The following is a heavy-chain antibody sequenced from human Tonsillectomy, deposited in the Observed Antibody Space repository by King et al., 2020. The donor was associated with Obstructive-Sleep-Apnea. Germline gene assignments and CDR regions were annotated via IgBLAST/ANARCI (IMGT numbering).Heavy chain of an antibody. CDR2: ISYDGSNK. V-gene: IGHV3-30*04. CDR1: GFTFSTYV. Sequence: VQLVESGGGVVQPGRSLRLSCAASGFTFSTYVMHWVRQAPGKGLEGVAVISYDGSNKYYADSVKGRFTISRANSKNTLYLQLNSLRAEDTAVYYCARNYDFWSGYYQLPCYWGQGTLVTVSS. D-gene: IGHD3-3*01. CDR3: ARNYDFWSGYYQLPCY. J-gene: IGHJ4*02.